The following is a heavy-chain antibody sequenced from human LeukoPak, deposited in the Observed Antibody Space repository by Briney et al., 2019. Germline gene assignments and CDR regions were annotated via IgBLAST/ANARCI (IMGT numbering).Heavy chain of an antibody. Sequence: GESLKISCKGSGYSFPTYWIAWVRQMPGKGLEWMGIIYPDESNISYNPSFQGQGTISADKCIRTTYLQWSSLKASCTAMYYCARPPSRGYSSSFLYWGAGTLVTVSS. CDR1: GYSFPTYW. J-gene: IGHJ4*02. CDR2: IYPDESNI. CDR3: ARPPSRGYSSSFLY. V-gene: IGHV5-51*01. D-gene: IGHD2-2*03.